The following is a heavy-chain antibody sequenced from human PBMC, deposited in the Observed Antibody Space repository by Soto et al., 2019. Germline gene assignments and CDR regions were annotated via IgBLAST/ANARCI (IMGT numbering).Heavy chain of an antibody. D-gene: IGHD6-25*01. CDR3: ARGLNKAALSFEY. J-gene: IGHJ4*01. CDR1: GSTFDNYA. CDR2: INWNGASA. Sequence: GGSLRLSCTVSGSTFDNYAMSWVRQAPGKGLEWISGINWNGASAGYADSVKGRFTISRDNAKNSLYLQMNSLRAEDTALYYCARGLNKAALSFEYWGQGTLVTVSS. V-gene: IGHV3-20*04.